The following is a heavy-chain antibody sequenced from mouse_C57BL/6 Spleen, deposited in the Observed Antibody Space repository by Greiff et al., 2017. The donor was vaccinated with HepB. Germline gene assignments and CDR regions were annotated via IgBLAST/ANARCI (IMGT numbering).Heavy chain of an antibody. J-gene: IGHJ2*01. CDR2: ISSGSSTI. Sequence: EVKVEESGGGLVKPGGSLKLSCAASGFTFSDYGMHWVRQAPEKGLEWVAYISSGSSTIYYADTVKGRFTISRDNAKNTLFLQMTSLRSEDTAMYYCARSDYYGSSLGYWGQGTTLTVSS. CDR3: ARSDYYGSSLGY. D-gene: IGHD1-1*01. CDR1: GFTFSDYG. V-gene: IGHV5-17*01.